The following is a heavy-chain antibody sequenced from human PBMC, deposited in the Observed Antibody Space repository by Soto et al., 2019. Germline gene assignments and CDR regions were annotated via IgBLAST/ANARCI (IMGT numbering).Heavy chain of an antibody. CDR1: GFTFRSHT. CDR2: IRGSGDST. D-gene: IGHD6-13*01. Sequence: PGGSLRRSCAASGFTFRSHTMACVRQGPGKGLEWVSAIRGSGDSTEYADSVKGRFTVSRDNYSNSLFMQMNNLRGEDTALYYCARAYTDVLTGYYFAMAVWGEGTTVTVSS. V-gene: IGHV3-23*01. J-gene: IGHJ6*01. CDR3: ARAYTDVLTGYYFAMAV.